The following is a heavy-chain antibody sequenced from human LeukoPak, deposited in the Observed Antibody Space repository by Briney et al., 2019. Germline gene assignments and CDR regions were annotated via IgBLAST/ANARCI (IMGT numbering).Heavy chain of an antibody. CDR3: VHAGSGDFDL. J-gene: IGHJ2*01. CDR1: GFTFSSFA. D-gene: IGHD3-10*01. V-gene: IGHV3-23*01. Sequence: GGSLRLSCAASGFTFSSFAMSWVRQAPGKGLEWVSTISGTFITYHAESVKGRFTISRDNFKNTLHLQMNSLGADDTALYYCVHAGSGDFDLWGRGTLVTVST. CDR2: ISGTFIT.